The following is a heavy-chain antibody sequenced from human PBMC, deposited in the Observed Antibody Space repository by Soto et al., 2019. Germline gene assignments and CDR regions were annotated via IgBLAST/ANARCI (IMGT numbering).Heavy chain of an antibody. V-gene: IGHV3-23*01. CDR3: AKPPHSGNFYYFDY. CDR2: ISGDSRST. CDR1: GFIFTHYA. D-gene: IGHD1-26*01. Sequence: GGSLRLSCAASGFIFTHYAMTWVRQAPGKGLEWVSVISGDSRSTYYADSVKGRFTTSRDNSKNTLYLQMSSLRAEDTAVYYCAKPPHSGNFYYFDYWGEGALVTVSS. J-gene: IGHJ4*02.